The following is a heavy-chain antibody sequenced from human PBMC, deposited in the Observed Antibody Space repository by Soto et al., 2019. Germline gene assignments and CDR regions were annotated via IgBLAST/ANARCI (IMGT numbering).Heavy chain of an antibody. CDR3: SRHTSGEQVATHTHYSFCLVV. V-gene: IGHV6-1*01. Sequence: PSQTLSLTCAISGDSVSSNSAAWNWIRQSPSRVLEWLGSTYYRSKGYNDYAESLKSRMTIYSDTSKNQFSLHLNSVTPEDTAVYYCSRHTSGEQVATHTHYSFCLVVWDPETALTVSS. D-gene: IGHD3-10*01. J-gene: IGHJ6*02. CDR2: TYYRSKGYN. CDR1: GDSVSSNSAA.